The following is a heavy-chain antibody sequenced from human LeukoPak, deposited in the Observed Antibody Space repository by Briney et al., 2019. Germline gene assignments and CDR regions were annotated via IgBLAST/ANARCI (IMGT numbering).Heavy chain of an antibody. D-gene: IGHD3-10*01. CDR1: GYIFTSHW. CDR3: ARRLVRGGGADY. CDR2: ISPGDSET. J-gene: IGHJ4*02. V-gene: IGHV5-51*01. Sequence: GESLKISCKGSGYIFTSHWIGWVRQMPGKGLEWMGIISPGDSETRYGPSFEGQVTISADRSVSPAYLQWSSLTASDTAMYYCARRLVRGGGADYWGQGTLVTVSS.